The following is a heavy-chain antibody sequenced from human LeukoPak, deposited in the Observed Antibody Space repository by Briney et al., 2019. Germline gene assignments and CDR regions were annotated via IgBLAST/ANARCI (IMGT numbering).Heavy chain of an antibody. J-gene: IGHJ5*02. Sequence: SQTLSLTCTVSGGTFSSGGYYWSWHPPPPGMELVWCAYISHSGGTSDHPSLKRRTTISSDTSSNHFSLKLNSVTPADTAFYYCARVFQGGPNDPWGQGTLVTVSP. D-gene: IGHD2-15*01. V-gene: IGHV4-30-4*01. CDR1: GGTFSSGGYY. CDR2: ISHSGGT. CDR3: ARVFQGGPNDP.